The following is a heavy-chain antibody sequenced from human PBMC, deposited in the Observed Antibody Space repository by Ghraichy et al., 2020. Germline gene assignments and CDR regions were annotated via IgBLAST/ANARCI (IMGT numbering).Heavy chain of an antibody. Sequence: GESLNISCAASGFTFSNYWIHWVRQGPGKGLVWVSRVHRDGSSSNYADSVKGRFTISRDNSKNTVYLQMNSLRGEDTAVYFCARSVPGSDTFDIWGQGTMVTVSS. J-gene: IGHJ3*02. D-gene: IGHD5/OR15-5a*01. CDR1: GFTFSNYW. V-gene: IGHV3-74*01. CDR3: ARSVPGSDTFDI. CDR2: VHRDGSSS.